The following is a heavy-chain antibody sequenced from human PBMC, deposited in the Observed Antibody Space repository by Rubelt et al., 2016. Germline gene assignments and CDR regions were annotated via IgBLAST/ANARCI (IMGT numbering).Heavy chain of an antibody. D-gene: IGHD3-10*01. CDR3: ARGYRTSGYNWFDP. Sequence: QVRLQQWGAGLLKPSETLSLTCAVYGGSFSGYYWSWIRQPPGKGLEWIGEINHSGSTNYNPSLKSRVTISVDTSKNQFSLKLSSVTAADTAVYYCARGYRTSGYNWFDPWGQGTLVTVSS. CDR1: GGSFSGYY. CDR2: INHSGST. J-gene: IGHJ5*02. V-gene: IGHV4-34*01.